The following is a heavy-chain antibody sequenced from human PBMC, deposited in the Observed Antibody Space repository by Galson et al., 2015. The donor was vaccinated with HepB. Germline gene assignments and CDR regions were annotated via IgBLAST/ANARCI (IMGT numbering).Heavy chain of an antibody. J-gene: IGHJ3*02. V-gene: IGHV3-48*04. CDR3: TRQYRGYSYGTPLYAFDI. Sequence: SLRLSCAASGFSISGYSMNWVRQAPGKGLEWLSYISGHRNTIYYTDAVKGRFTISRDNAKNSLFLQMNSLKTEDTAVYYCTRQYRGYSYGTPLYAFDIWGQGTMVTVSS. CDR1: GFSISGYS. CDR2: ISGHRNTI. D-gene: IGHD5-18*01.